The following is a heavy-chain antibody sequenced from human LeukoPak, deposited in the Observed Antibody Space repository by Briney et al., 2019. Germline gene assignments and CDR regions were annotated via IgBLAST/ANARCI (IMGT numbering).Heavy chain of an antibody. CDR3: VYDSSGYYYGPFDY. V-gene: IGHV1-69*05. D-gene: IGHD3-22*01. Sequence: SVKVSCKASGGTFSSYAISWVRQAPGQGLEWMGGIIPIFGTANYAQKFQGRVTITTDESTSTACMELSSLRSEDTAVYYCVYDSSGYYYGPFDYWGQGTLVTVSS. CDR1: GGTFSSYA. CDR2: IIPIFGTA. J-gene: IGHJ4*02.